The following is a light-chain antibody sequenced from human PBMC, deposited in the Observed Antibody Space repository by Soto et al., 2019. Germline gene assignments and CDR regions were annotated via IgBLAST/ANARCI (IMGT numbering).Light chain of an antibody. V-gene: IGLV4-69*01. CDR3: QTWGTGPVV. CDR1: SGHSSYA. Sequence: QLVLTQSPSASASLGASVKLTCTLSSGHSSYAIAWHQQQPEKGPRYLMKLNSDGSHSKGDGIPDHFSGSSSGAERYLTISSLQSEDEADYYCQTWGTGPVVFGGGTKLTVL. J-gene: IGLJ2*01. CDR2: LNSDGSH.